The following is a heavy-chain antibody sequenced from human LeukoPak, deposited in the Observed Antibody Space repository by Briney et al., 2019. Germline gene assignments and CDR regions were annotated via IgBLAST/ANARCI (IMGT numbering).Heavy chain of an antibody. Sequence: SETLSLTCDVYGGSFSGYYWSWIRQPPGKGLEWIGEINHSGSTNYNPSLKSRVTISVDTSKNQFSLKLSSVTAADTAVYYCARLGATTYWGQGTLVTVSS. CDR2: INHSGST. D-gene: IGHD1-26*01. CDR3: ARLGATTY. J-gene: IGHJ4*02. CDR1: GGSFSGYY. V-gene: IGHV4-34*01.